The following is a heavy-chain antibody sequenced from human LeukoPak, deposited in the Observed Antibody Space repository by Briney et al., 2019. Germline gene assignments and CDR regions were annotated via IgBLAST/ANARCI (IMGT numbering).Heavy chain of an antibody. CDR2: INHSGST. Sequence: SETLSLTCAVYGGSFSGYNWSWIRQPPGKGLEWIGEINHSGSTNYNPSLKSRVTISVDTSKNQFSLKLSSVTAADTAVYYCARGRGYSYALDYWGQGTLVTVSS. D-gene: IGHD5-18*01. CDR3: ARGRGYSYALDY. J-gene: IGHJ4*02. V-gene: IGHV4-34*01. CDR1: GGSFSGYN.